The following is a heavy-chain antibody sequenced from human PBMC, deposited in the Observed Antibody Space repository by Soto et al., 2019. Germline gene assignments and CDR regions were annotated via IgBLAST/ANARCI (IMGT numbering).Heavy chain of an antibody. CDR2: ISYDGSNK. V-gene: IGHV3-30-3*01. CDR1: GFTFSSYA. CDR3: ARDVSDIVVVVAAHPYRGYFDY. Sequence: SGGSLRLSCAASGFTFSSYAMHWVRQAPGKGLEWVAVISYDGSNKYYADSVKGRFTISRDNSKNTLYLQMNSLRAEDTAVYYCARDVSDIVVVVAAHPYRGYFDYWGQGTLVTVSS. D-gene: IGHD2-15*01. J-gene: IGHJ4*02.